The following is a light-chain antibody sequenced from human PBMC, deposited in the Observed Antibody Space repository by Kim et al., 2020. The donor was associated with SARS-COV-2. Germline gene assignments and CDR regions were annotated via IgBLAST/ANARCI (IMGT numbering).Light chain of an antibody. J-gene: IGLJ1*01. CDR1: KLGDKY. CDR3: QAWDSSTHNYV. Sequence: PGQTSRITGSGYKLGDKYVSWYQQKPGQSPVVVIDQDNQRPSGIPERFSGSNSGNTATLTISGTQAMDVADYYCQAWDSSTHNYVFGAGTKVTVL. CDR2: QDN. V-gene: IGLV3-1*01.